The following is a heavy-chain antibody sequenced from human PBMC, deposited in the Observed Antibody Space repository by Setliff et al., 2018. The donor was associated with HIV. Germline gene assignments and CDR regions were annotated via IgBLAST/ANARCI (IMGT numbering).Heavy chain of an antibody. V-gene: IGHV1-46*02. CDR1: AYTFNSYY. CDR3: ARDHIAARSVDY. CDR2: IGPSGSST. J-gene: IGHJ4*02. Sequence: GASVKVSCKTSAYTFNSYYMHWIRQAPGQGLEWVGLIGPSGSSTTYAQNFQGRVTMSRDTSTNTVYMELSSLRSEDTAVYYCARDHIAARSVDYWGQGTLVTVSS. D-gene: IGHD6-6*01.